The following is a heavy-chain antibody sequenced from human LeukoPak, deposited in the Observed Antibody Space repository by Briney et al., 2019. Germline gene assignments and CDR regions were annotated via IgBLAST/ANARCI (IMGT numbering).Heavy chain of an antibody. CDR3: ARLGTIYCSTTSCHSQFDY. D-gene: IGHD2-2*01. CDR2: INWNGANT. J-gene: IGHJ4*02. V-gene: IGHV3-20*04. Sequence: GGPLRLSCAASGFTFDDYGMSWVRQAPGKGLEWVSGINWNGANTGYADSVKGRFTISRDNTKNSLYLQMNSLRAEDTAFYYCARLGTIYCSTTSCHSQFDYWGQGTLVTVSS. CDR1: GFTFDDYG.